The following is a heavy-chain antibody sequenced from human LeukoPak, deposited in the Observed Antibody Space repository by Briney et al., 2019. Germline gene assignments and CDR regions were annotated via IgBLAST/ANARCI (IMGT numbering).Heavy chain of an antibody. J-gene: IGHJ4*02. V-gene: IGHV4-34*01. CDR3: ARTVGRAASLSY. CDR2: INHRGVT. D-gene: IGHD4-4*01. Sequence: MPSETLSLTCAVYGGSFSDYYWTWVRQPPGKGLEWIGEINHRGVTTYYPSLKSRVTISIDTYRNQFSLTMHSLTAADTAVYYCARTVGRAASLSYWGQGTLVTVSS. CDR1: GGSFSDYY.